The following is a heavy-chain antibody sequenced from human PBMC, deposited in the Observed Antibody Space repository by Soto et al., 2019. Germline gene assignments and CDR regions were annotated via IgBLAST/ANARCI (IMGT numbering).Heavy chain of an antibody. V-gene: IGHV4-30-4*01. Sequence: PSETLSLTCTVSGGSISSGDYYWSWIRQPPGKGLEWIGYIYYSGSTYYNPSLKSRVTISVDTSKNQFSLKLSSVTAADTAVYYCAREGATGTTSAHWFDPWGQGTLVTVSS. J-gene: IGHJ5*02. CDR1: GGSISSGDYY. CDR2: IYYSGST. CDR3: AREGATGTTSAHWFDP. D-gene: IGHD1-7*01.